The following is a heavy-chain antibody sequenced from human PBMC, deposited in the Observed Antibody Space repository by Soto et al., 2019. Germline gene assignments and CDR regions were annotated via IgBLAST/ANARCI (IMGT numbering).Heavy chain of an antibody. CDR3: AKDPRPDYDILTGYYSGVY. D-gene: IGHD3-9*01. CDR1: GFTFRNYA. Sequence: GGSLRLSCAASGFTFRNYAMSWVRQAPGKGLEWVSAISGSGGSTYYADSVKGRFTISRDNFKNTLYLQMDILRAEDTAVYYCAKDPRPDYDILTGYYSGVYWGQGILVTVSS. V-gene: IGHV3-23*01. CDR2: ISGSGGST. J-gene: IGHJ4*02.